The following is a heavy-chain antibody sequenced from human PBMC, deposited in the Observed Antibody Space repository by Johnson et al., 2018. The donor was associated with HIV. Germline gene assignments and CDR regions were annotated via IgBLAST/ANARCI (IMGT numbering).Heavy chain of an antibody. J-gene: IGHJ3*02. D-gene: IGHD6-13*01. Sequence: VQLVESGGGLIQPGGSLRLSCAASGFIFNTAAMHWVRQAPGKGLEYVASISFKGDTAYYARSVQDRFTISRDNSKNTVYLQMDSLRAEETAGYYCARQAAAGAFDIWGQGTMVTVSS. CDR1: GFIFNTAA. CDR3: ARQAAAGAFDI. CDR2: ISFKGDTA. V-gene: IGHV3-64*01.